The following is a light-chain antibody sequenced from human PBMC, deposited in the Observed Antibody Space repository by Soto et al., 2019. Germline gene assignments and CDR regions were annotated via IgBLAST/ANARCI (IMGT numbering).Light chain of an antibody. Sequence: ETVLTQSPGTLSLSPGERATLSCRASQSVSSSYLAWYQQKPGQAPRLLIYDASSRATGIPDRFSGSGSGTDFTPTIRRLEPEDFAVYYCQQYVRSPPSWTFGQGTKVEIK. CDR2: DAS. V-gene: IGKV3-20*01. CDR1: QSVSSSY. J-gene: IGKJ1*01. CDR3: QQYVRSPPSWT.